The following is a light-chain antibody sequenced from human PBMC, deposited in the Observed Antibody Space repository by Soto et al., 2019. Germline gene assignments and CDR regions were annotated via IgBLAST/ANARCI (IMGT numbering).Light chain of an antibody. CDR1: QSVSVN. CDR2: SAS. V-gene: IGKV3-11*01. Sequence: EVGLTQSPAILSLSPGERATLSRRASQSVSVNFAWYQHKPGQAPRPLIYSASDRAPGIPARFSGSGSGTDFTLTISSLEPEDFAVYYCQERNRWPRGTFGAGTKVDIK. CDR3: QERNRWPRGT. J-gene: IGKJ4*01.